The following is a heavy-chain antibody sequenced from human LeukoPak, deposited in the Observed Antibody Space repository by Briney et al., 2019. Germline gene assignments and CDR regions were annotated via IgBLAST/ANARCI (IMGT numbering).Heavy chain of an antibody. J-gene: IGHJ4*02. Sequence: GGSLRLSCAASGFTFSSFAMSWVRQAPGKGLEWVSVISGSGGSTYYADSVKGRFTISRDNSQNTLFLQMNSLRAEDTAVYFCAKGVDYDDLYLDYWGQGTLVTVSS. CDR2: ISGSGGST. CDR1: GFTFSSFA. V-gene: IGHV3-23*01. D-gene: IGHD4-17*01. CDR3: AKGVDYDDLYLDY.